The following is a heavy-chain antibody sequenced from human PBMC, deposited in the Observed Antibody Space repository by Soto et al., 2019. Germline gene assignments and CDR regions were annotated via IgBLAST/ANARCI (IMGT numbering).Heavy chain of an antibody. D-gene: IGHD2-15*01. V-gene: IGHV1-69*01. CDR3: ARDLEVVVLGVDHYYYYGMDV. Sequence: QVQLVQSGAEVKEPGSSVKVSCKTSGGTFSSFAISWVRQAPGQGLEWMGGIIPIFETANYAQKFQGRVTITADEITGIAYMELRSLRSEDTGVYYCARDLEVVVLGVDHYYYYGMDVWGQGTTVTVSS. CDR1: GGTFSSFA. J-gene: IGHJ6*02. CDR2: IIPIFETA.